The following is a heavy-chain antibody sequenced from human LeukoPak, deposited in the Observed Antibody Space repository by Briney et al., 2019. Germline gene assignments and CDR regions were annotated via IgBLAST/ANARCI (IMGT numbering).Heavy chain of an antibody. Sequence: PGGSLRLSCAASGFTVSSNYMSWVRQAPGKGLEWVSVIYSGGSTYYADSVKGRFTISRDNSKNTLYLQMNSLRAEDTAVYYCARDPAVGVRGVIISGGYWGQGTLVTVSS. V-gene: IGHV3-53*01. CDR1: GFTVSSNY. CDR3: ARDPAVGVRGVIISGGY. CDR2: IYSGGST. J-gene: IGHJ4*02. D-gene: IGHD3-10*01.